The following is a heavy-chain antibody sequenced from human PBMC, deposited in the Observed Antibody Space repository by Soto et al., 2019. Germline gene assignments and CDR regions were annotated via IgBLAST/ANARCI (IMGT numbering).Heavy chain of an antibody. D-gene: IGHD6-19*01. CDR1: GDTFGTAA. CDR3: ARGQWLEYAFDI. CDR2: IVPIFGTP. V-gene: IGHV1-69*13. Sequence: SVKVSCKASGDTFGTAAITWVRQAPGQGLEWIGGIVPIFGTPNYAQKFQGRVTVTADESARTGYMELSSLTSEDTAVYYCARGQWLEYAFDIWGQGTMVTVSS. J-gene: IGHJ3*02.